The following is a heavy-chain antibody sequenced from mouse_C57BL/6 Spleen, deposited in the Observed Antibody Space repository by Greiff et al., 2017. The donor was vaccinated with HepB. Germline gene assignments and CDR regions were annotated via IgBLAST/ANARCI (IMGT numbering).Heavy chain of an antibody. V-gene: IGHV1-50*01. Sequence: VQLQQPGAELVKPGASVKLSCKASGYTFTSYWMQWVKQRPGQGLEWIGEIDPSDSYTNYNQKFKGKATLTVDTSSSPAYMQLSSLTSEDSAVYYCARRLRSFYAMDYWGQGTSVTVSS. CDR2: IDPSDSYT. CDR3: ARRLRSFYAMDY. D-gene: IGHD1-1*01. J-gene: IGHJ4*01. CDR1: GYTFTSYW.